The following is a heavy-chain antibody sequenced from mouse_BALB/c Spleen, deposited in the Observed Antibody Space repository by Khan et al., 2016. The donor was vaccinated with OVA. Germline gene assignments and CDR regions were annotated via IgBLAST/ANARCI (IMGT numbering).Heavy chain of an antibody. V-gene: IGHV5-6-5*01. CDR2: ISSGGFT. CDR3: TEGLVLYYFDY. D-gene: IGHD3-3*01. CDR1: GFTFSNYT. J-gene: IGHJ2*01. Sequence: EVELVESGGGLVKPGGSLKLSCAASGFTFSNYTMSWVRQTPETRLEWVASISSGGFTYYPDRVKGRFTISRDNARNILYLQMSSLRSEDTAMYYCTEGLVLYYFDYWGQGTTVTVSS.